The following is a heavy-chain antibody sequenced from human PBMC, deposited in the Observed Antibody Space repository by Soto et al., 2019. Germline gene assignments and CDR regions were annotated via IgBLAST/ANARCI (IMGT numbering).Heavy chain of an antibody. CDR3: ERVTQGPDLDAFVI. J-gene: IGHJ3*02. Sequence: QVQLVQSGAEVKKPGASVKVSCKASGYTFTSYDINWVRQATGQGLEWMGWMNPNSGNTGYAQKFQGRVTMTRNTSISTAYMELSSLRSEYTAVYYCERVTQGPDLDAFVIWGQGTMVTVSS. CDR2: MNPNSGNT. V-gene: IGHV1-8*01. CDR1: GYTFTSYD.